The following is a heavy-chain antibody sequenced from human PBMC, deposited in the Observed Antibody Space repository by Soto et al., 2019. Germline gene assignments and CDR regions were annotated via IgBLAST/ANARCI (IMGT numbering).Heavy chain of an antibody. V-gene: IGHV1-69*13. CDR3: SSTVVITADAFDI. CDR2: IIPIFGTA. D-gene: IGHD3-22*01. CDR1: GGTFSSYA. Sequence: ASVKVSCKASGGTFSSYAISWVRQAPGQGLEWMGGIIPIFGTANYAQKFQGRVTITADESTSTAYMELSSLRSEDTAVYYCSSTVVITADAFDISGQGTMVTVSS. J-gene: IGHJ3*02.